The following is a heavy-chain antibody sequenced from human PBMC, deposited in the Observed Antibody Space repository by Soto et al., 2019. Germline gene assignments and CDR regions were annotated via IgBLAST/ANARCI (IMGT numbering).Heavy chain of an antibody. CDR3: AKERIAGAGWFDS. CDR1: GDTFSTYT. CDR2: ITPIFGTA. Sequence: QVQLVQSGAEVKKPGSSVKVSCKASGDTFSTYTISWVRQAPGQGLEWMGGITPIFGTANYAQKFQGRVTITADKSTTTAYMELSRLRSEDTAVYYCAKERIAGAGWFDSWGQGTLVTVSS. V-gene: IGHV1-69*06. D-gene: IGHD6-19*01. J-gene: IGHJ5*01.